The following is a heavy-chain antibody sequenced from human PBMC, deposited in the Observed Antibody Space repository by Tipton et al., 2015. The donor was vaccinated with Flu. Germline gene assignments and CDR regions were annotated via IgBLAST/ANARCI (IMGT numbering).Heavy chain of an antibody. D-gene: IGHD3-10*01. CDR1: GFTFTNYW. Sequence: GSLRLSCAASGFTFTNYWMTWVRQAPGKGLEWVANINQDGSEKSSVDSVKGRFTISRDNANNSLFLQMNSLRVEDTAVYYCARDTFTTVRAGSHYFDNWGQGTLVTVSS. CDR3: ARDTFTTVRAGSHYFDN. CDR2: INQDGSEK. V-gene: IGHV3-7*01. J-gene: IGHJ4*02.